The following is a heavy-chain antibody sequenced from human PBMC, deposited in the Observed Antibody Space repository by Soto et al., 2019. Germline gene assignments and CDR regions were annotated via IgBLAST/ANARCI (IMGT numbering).Heavy chain of an antibody. J-gene: IGHJ4*02. CDR1: GYSFTSYG. CDR2: ISAYNGNT. CDR3: ARVRVAADWGDH. D-gene: IGHD2-2*01. Sequence: ASVKVSCKASGYSFTSYGISWVRQAPGQGLEWMGWISAYNGNTNYVQKLQGRVTMTTDTSTSTAYMELRSLRSDDTAVYYCARVRVAADWGDHWGQATLVTVSS. V-gene: IGHV1-18*01.